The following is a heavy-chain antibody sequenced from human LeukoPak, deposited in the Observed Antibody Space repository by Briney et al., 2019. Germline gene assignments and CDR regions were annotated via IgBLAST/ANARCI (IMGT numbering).Heavy chain of an antibody. CDR3: ARDQEI. CDR2: IIPIFGTA. CDR1: GGTFSSYA. V-gene: IGHV1-69*05. J-gene: IGHJ4*02. Sequence: ASVKVSCKASGGTFSSYAISWVRQAPGHGLEWMGGIIPIFGTANYAQKFQGRVTITTDESASTAYMELRSLRSEATAVYYCARDQEIWGQGTLVTVSS.